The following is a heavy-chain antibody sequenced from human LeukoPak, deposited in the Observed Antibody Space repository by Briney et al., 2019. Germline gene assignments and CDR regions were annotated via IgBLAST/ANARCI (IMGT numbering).Heavy chain of an antibody. CDR3: ARDERYDSSGYPFDY. J-gene: IGHJ4*02. Sequence: GASVKVSCKAFGYTFTNNFMHWVRQAPGQGLEWMGWINPNSGGTNYAQKFQGRVTMTRDTSISTAYMELSRLRSDDTAVYYCARDERYDSSGYPFDYWGQGTLVTVSS. D-gene: IGHD3-22*01. V-gene: IGHV1-2*02. CDR1: GYTFTNNF. CDR2: INPNSGGT.